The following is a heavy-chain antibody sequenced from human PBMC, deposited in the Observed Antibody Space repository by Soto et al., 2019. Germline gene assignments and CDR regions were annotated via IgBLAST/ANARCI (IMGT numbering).Heavy chain of an antibody. CDR3: ATGCFNPYFFHI. V-gene: IGHV4-61*01. J-gene: IGHJ3*02. D-gene: IGHD3-10*02. Sequence: SETLSLTCVVSGGSVTSGTYYWSWLRQPPGRGLEWIGYIFYSGSTNYNPSLKSRVTISSATSKNQFSLKLNSVTAADTAVFYCATGCFNPYFFHIWGRGTMVIVSS. CDR2: IFYSGST. CDR1: GGSVTSGTYY.